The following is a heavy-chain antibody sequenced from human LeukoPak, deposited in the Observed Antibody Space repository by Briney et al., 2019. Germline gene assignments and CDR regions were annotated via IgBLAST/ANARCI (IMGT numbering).Heavy chain of an antibody. V-gene: IGHV3-23*01. D-gene: IGHD3-10*01. CDR2: ISGSGGST. J-gene: IGHJ4*02. Sequence: GVSLRLSCAASGFTFSSSAMSWVRQAPGKGLEWVSAISGSGGSTYYADSVKGRFTISRDNSKNTLYLQMNSLRSEDTAVYYCAKDSGTLHGGPDFWGQGTLVSVSS. CDR3: AKDSGTLHGGPDF. CDR1: GFTFSSSA.